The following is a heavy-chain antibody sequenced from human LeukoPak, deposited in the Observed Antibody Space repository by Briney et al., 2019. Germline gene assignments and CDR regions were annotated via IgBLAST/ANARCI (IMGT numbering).Heavy chain of an antibody. J-gene: IGHJ4*02. V-gene: IGHV3-53*01. CDR2: IYSGGST. CDR3: AKDRPTWPIDY. CDR1: GFTVSSHY. D-gene: IGHD5-12*01. Sequence: QTGGSLRLSCAASGFTVSSHYMSWVRQAPGKGLEWVSVIYSGGSTYYADSVKGRFTISRDNSKNTMYLQMNSLRAEDTAVYYCAKDRPTWPIDYWGQGTLVTVSS.